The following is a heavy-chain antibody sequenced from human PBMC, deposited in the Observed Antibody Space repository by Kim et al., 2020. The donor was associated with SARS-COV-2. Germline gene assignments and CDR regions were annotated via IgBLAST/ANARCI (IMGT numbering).Heavy chain of an antibody. D-gene: IGHD3-10*01. V-gene: IGHV4-39*07. CDR1: GGSISSSSYY. CDR2: IYYSGST. CDR3: ARKTYYYGSGSKDDAFDI. Sequence: SETLSLTCTVSGGSISSSSYYWGWIRQPPGKGLEWIGSIYYSGSTYYNPSLKSRVTISVDTSKNQFSLKLSSVTAADTAVYYCARKTYYYGSGSKDDAFDIWGQGTMVTVSS. J-gene: IGHJ3*02.